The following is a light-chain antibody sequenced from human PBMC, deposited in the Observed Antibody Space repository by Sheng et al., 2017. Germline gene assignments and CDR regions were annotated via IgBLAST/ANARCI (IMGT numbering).Light chain of an antibody. V-gene: IGKV3-15*01. CDR3: QQTDSFPLT. J-gene: IGKJ4*01. CDR1: QSVSST. CDR2: GAS. Sequence: EIVMTQSPATLYVSPGERATLSCRASQSVSSTLAWYQQKPGQAPSLLIYGASTRATGIPDRFSGSGSGTEFTLTISSLQSEDLGTYYCQQTDSFPLTFGGGTKVEIK.